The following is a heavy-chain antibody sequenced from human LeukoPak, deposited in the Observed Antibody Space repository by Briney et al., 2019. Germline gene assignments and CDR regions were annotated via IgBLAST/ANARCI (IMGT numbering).Heavy chain of an antibody. V-gene: IGHV1-24*01. J-gene: IGHJ4*02. Sequence: ASVKVSCKVSGYTLTELSMHWVRQAPGKGLEWMGGFDPEDGETIYAQKFQGRVTMTEDTSTDTAYMELSSLRSEDTAVYYCATDLVKDRGVGATAGLRWGYWGQGTLAPSPQ. CDR2: FDPEDGET. CDR1: GYTLTELS. D-gene: IGHD1-26*01. CDR3: ATDLVKDRGVGATAGLRWGY.